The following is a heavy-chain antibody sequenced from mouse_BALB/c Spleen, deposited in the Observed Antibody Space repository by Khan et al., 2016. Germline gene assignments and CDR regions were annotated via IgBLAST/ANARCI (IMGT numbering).Heavy chain of an antibody. CDR1: GYSITSGYY. CDR3: ATLRRVYAMDY. Sequence: EVKLLESGPGLVKPSQSLSLTCSVTGYSITSGYYWNWIRQFPGNKLEWMGYISYDGSNNYNPSLKNRISITRAPSKNQFFLKLNSVTSEDTSTYYCATLRRVYAMDYWGQGTSVTVSS. V-gene: IGHV3-6*02. J-gene: IGHJ4*01. CDR2: ISYDGSN. D-gene: IGHD1-2*01.